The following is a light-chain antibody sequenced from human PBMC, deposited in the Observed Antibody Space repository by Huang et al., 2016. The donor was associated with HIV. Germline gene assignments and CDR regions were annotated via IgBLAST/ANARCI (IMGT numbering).Light chain of an antibody. CDR2: GAS. Sequence: EIVLTQSPGTLSLSAGERATLSCRASQNVSSSYLAWYQQKPDQAPRLLIYGASTRATDIPARFSGNGSGTDFTLTISGLEPEDFAVYFCQQYGGSPYTFGQGTKLEIK. V-gene: IGKV3-20*01. CDR1: QNVSSSY. J-gene: IGKJ2*01. CDR3: QQYGGSPYT.